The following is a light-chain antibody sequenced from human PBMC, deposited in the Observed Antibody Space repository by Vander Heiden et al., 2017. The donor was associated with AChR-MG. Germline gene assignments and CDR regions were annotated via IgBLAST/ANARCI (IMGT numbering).Light chain of an antibody. CDR1: STDGDGYNY. J-gene: IGLJ2*01. CDR2: EIN. CDR3: SSYAGSGL. V-gene: IGLV2-8*01. Sequence: QSALTPPPSASGSPGQSVTSSGTGTSTDGDGYNYVSWYQQHPGKAPKLIIYEINKRPSGVPDRFSGSKSGNTASLTVSGVQTEDEADYYCSSYAGSGLFGGGTKLTVL.